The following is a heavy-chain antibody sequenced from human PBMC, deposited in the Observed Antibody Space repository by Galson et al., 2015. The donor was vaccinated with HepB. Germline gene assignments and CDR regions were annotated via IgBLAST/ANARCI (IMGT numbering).Heavy chain of an antibody. CDR3: TTDDYGDYLDGYFDY. Sequence: SLRLSCAASGFTFSNAWMSWVRQAPGKGLEWVGRIKSKTDGGTTDYAAPVKGRFTISRDDSKNTLYLQMNSLKTEDTAVYYCTTDDYGDYLDGYFDYWGQGTLVTVSS. CDR2: IKSKTDGGTT. D-gene: IGHD4-17*01. J-gene: IGHJ4*02. CDR1: GFTFSNAW. V-gene: IGHV3-15*01.